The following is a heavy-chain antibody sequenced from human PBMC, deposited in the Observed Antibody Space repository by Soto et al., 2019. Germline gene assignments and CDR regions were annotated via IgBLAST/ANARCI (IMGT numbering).Heavy chain of an antibody. CDR1: GFPFSPSG. J-gene: IGHJ3*02. D-gene: IGHD4-17*01. CDR2: ISGSGDYT. Sequence: EVQLLESGGGLVQPGGPLRLSCAASGFPFSPSGMSWVRQAPGKGLEWVSSISGSGDYTNYADSVKGRFTISRDNSKNTLYLQINSLTAEDTAVYYCANHGGFDIWGQGTMVAVSS. V-gene: IGHV3-23*01. CDR3: ANHGGFDI.